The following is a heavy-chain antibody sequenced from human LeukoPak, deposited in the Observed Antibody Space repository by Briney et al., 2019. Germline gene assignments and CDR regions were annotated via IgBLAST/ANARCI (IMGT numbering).Heavy chain of an antibody. J-gene: IGHJ5*02. CDR2: MNPNSGNT. D-gene: IGHD3-10*01. CDR3: EKTFEARYNWFDP. CDR1: GYTFTIYD. V-gene: IGHV1-8*01. Sequence: GASVKVSCKASGYTFTIYDINCVRQATGQGLEWMGWMNPNSGNTGYTQKFQSRDTMTRKTSISTAYMVMRSVRAVDTTVYYCEKTFEARYNWFDPWGQGALVTVSS.